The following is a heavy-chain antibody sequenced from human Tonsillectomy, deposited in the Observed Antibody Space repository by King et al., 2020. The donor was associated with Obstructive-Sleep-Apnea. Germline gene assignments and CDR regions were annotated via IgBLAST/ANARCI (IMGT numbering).Heavy chain of an antibody. CDR3: GGYPPPVAVRDSSLWEHFFCYALDV. D-gene: IGHD1-26*01. J-gene: IGHJ6*02. Sequence: QLVQSGAEVRKPGSSVTVSCKASGGTFSNYGITWVRQAPGQGLEWMGGIMPVANVVKLAQKFQDRVPITADRSTSPAYMELGSLTKEDTAGYYCGGYPPPVAVRDSSLWEHFFCYALDVWGQGTTVTVSS. CDR1: GGTFSNYG. CDR2: IMPVANVV. V-gene: IGHV1-69*17.